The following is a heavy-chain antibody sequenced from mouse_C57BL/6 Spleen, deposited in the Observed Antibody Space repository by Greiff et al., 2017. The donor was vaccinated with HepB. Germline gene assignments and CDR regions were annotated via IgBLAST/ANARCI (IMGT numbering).Heavy chain of an antibody. J-gene: IGHJ4*01. V-gene: IGHV5-9-1*02. CDR2: ISSGGDYI. CDR1: GFTFSSYA. D-gene: IGHD2-4*01. CDR3: TRDYDYDLYYAMDY. Sequence: EVKLVESGEGLVKPGGSLKLSCAASGFTFSSYAMSWVRQTPEKRLEWVAYISSGGDYIYYAVTVKGRFTISRDNARNTLYLQMSSLKSEDTAMYYCTRDYDYDLYYAMDYWGQGTSVTVSS.